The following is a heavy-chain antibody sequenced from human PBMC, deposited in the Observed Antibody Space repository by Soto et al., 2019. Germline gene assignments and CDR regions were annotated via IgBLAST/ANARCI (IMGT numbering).Heavy chain of an antibody. Sequence: GESLKISCKGSGYSFTSYWITWVRQMPGKGLEWMGRIDPSDSYTNYSPSFQGHVTISADKSISTAYLQWSSLKASDTAMYYCARQIPLYYYYGMDVWGQGTTVTVSS. CDR2: IDPSDSYT. CDR3: ARQIPLYYYYGMDV. CDR1: GYSFTSYW. J-gene: IGHJ6*02. V-gene: IGHV5-10-1*01.